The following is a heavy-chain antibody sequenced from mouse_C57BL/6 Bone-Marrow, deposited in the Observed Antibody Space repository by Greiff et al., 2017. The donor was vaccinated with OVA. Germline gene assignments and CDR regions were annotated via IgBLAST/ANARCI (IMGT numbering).Heavy chain of an antibody. CDR2: IDPENGDT. CDR1: GFNIKDDY. CDR3: TPDGWFAY. V-gene: IGHV14-4*01. Sequence: VQLKQSGAELVRPGASVKLSCTASGFNIKDDYMHWVKQRPEQGLEWIGWIDPENGDTEYASKFQGKATITADTSSNTAYLQLSSLTSEDTAVYYCTPDGWFAYWGQGTLVTVSA. J-gene: IGHJ3*01.